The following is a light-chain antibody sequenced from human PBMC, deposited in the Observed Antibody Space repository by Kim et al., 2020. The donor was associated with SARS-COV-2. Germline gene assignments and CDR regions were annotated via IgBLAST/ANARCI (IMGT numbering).Light chain of an antibody. CDR1: QSVSGN. V-gene: IGKV3-15*01. CDR3: QQYNNWPPIT. Sequence: SPGERATLSCRAGQSVSGNLAWYQQKPGQAPRLLIYGASTRATGIPARFSGSGSGTEFTLTISSLQSEDFAVYYCQQYNNWPPITFGQGTRLEIK. J-gene: IGKJ5*01. CDR2: GAS.